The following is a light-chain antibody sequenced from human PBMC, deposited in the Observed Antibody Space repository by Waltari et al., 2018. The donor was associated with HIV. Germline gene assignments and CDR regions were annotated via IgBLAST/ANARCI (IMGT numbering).Light chain of an antibody. CDR1: SSNIGPGYA. J-gene: IGLJ2*01. V-gene: IGLV1-40*01. CDR2: GNS. CDR3: QSYDNSLSGSV. Sequence: QSVLTHPPSVSVAPGHLVTIHCTASSSNIGPGYAEPCYQQPPRTAPKLLIHGNSNRPPGVPDRFSGSKSCSPASLAITGLQAEVEADYYCQSYDNSLSGSVFGGGTKLTVL.